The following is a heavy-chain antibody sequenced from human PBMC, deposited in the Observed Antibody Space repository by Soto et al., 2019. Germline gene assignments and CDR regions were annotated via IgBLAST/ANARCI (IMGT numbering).Heavy chain of an antibody. CDR3: AREGYDFWSGYPDY. V-gene: IGHV3-7*01. D-gene: IGHD3-3*01. CDR1: GFTFSSYW. Sequence: GGSLRLSCAASGFTFSSYWMSWVRQAPGKGLEWVANIKQDGSEKYYVDSVKGRFTISRDNAKNSLYLQMNSLRAEDTAVYYCAREGYDFWSGYPDYWGQGTLVTVSS. CDR2: IKQDGSEK. J-gene: IGHJ4*02.